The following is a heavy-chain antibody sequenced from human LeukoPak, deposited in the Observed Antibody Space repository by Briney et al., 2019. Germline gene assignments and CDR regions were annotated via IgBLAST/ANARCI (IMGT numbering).Heavy chain of an antibody. V-gene: IGHV3-33*01. J-gene: IGHJ3*02. Sequence: GGSLRLSCAASGFTFSSYGMHWVRQAPGKGLEWVAVIWYDGSNKYYADSVKGRFTISRDNSKNTLYLQMNSLRAEDTAVYYCASYYDYVWGSYRIDAFDIWGQGTMVTVSS. D-gene: IGHD3-16*02. CDR2: IWYDGSNK. CDR3: ASYYDYVWGSYRIDAFDI. CDR1: GFTFSSYG.